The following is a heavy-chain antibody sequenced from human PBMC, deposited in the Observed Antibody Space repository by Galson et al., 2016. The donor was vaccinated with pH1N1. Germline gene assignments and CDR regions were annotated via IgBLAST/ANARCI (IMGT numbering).Heavy chain of an antibody. Sequence: SVKVSCKASGGTFSSYTINWVRQAPGQGLAWMGRILPMLGIANYAQKFQGRVTITADKSTSTAYMEVISLRSEDTAVYYCARSAAAVGNAFDMWGQGTKVTVS. V-gene: IGHV1-69*02. CDR2: ILPMLGIA. CDR3: ARSAAAVGNAFDM. J-gene: IGHJ3*02. CDR1: GGTFSSYT. D-gene: IGHD6-13*01.